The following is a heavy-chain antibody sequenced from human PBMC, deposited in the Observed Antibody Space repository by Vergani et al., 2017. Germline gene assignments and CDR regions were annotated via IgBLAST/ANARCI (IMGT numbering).Heavy chain of an antibody. Sequence: EVQLVESGGGLVKPGGSLRLSCAASGFTFSSYSMNWVRQAPGKGLEWVSSISSSSSYIYYADSVKGRFPISRDNAKNSLYLQMNSLRAEDTAVYYCARGLSGSYYGSFDYWGQGTLVTVSS. J-gene: IGHJ4*02. D-gene: IGHD1-26*01. CDR1: GFTFSSYS. V-gene: IGHV3-21*01. CDR2: ISSSSSYI. CDR3: ARGLSGSYYGSFDY.